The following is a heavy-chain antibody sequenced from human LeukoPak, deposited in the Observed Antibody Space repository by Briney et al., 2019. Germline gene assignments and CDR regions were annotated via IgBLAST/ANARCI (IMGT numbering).Heavy chain of an antibody. CDR1: GGSISTYY. V-gene: IGHV4-59*08. D-gene: IGHD2-15*01. CDR3: ARHFCSGGACCWFDS. J-gene: IGHJ5*01. CDR2: MFHTGTT. Sequence: SEALSLTCSLSGGSISTYYWSWIRQPPGKGLEYIGYMFHTGTTNYNPSLKSRVTISLDTSKNQISLKLSSVTAADTAVYYCARHFCSGGACCWFDSWGQGTLVTVSS.